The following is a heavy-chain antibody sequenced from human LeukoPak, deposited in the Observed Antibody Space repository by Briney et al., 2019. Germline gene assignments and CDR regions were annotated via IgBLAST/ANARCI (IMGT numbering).Heavy chain of an antibody. Sequence: GGSLRLSCAASGFTFSSYSMNWVRQAPGKGLEWVSYISSRSSTIYYADSVKGRFTISRDNAKNSLYLQMNSLRAEDTAVYYCARTDNYNWNTRGDYWGQGTLVTVSS. CDR1: GFTFSSYS. V-gene: IGHV3-48*01. CDR2: ISSRSSTI. CDR3: ARTDNYNWNTRGDY. D-gene: IGHD1-1*01. J-gene: IGHJ4*02.